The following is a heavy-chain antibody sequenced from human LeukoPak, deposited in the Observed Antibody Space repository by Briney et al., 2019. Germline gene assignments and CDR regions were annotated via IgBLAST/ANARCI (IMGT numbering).Heavy chain of an antibody. J-gene: IGHJ4*02. Sequence: GGSLRLSCAASGFTFSSYWMSWVRQAPGKGLEWVADIKEDGSEKYYVDSVKGRLTISRDKAQNSLYLQMNSLRAEDTAVYYYARRRAGYYFDYWGQGTLVTVSS. CDR3: ARRRAGYYFDY. CDR1: GFTFSSYW. CDR2: IKEDGSEK. D-gene: IGHD6-19*01. V-gene: IGHV3-7*03.